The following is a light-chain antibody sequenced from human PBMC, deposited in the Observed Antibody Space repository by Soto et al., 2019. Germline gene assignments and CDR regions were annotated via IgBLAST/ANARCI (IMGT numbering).Light chain of an antibody. J-gene: IGLJ1*01. V-gene: IGLV1-40*01. CDR2: GNS. Sequence: QSVLTQPPSVSGAPGQRVTISCTGSSSNIGAGYDVHWYQQLPGTAPKLLIYGNSNRPSGVPDRFSGSKSGTSASLAITGLQAEDEADDYCQSYDRSLSGFYVFGTGTKLTVL. CDR3: QSYDRSLSGFYV. CDR1: SSNIGAGYD.